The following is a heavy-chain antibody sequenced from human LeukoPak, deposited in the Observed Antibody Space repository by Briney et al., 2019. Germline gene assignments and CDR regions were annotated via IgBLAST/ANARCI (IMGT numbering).Heavy chain of an antibody. CDR1: GYTFTSYY. CDR2: INPSGGST. CDR3: ARVSYDSGASAGGFFDY. Sequence: GASVKVSCKASGYTFTSYYMHWVRQAPGQGLEWMGIINPSGGSTSYAQKFQGRVTMTRDMSTSTDYMELSSLRSEDTAVYYCARVSYDSGASAGGFFDYWGQGTLVTVSS. V-gene: IGHV1-46*01. J-gene: IGHJ4*02. D-gene: IGHD3-22*01.